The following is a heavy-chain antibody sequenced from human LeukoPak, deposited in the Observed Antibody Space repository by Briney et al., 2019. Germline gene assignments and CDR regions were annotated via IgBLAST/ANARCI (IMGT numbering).Heavy chain of an antibody. CDR3: ARDTFLQLWLTDYYYGMDV. J-gene: IGHJ6*02. V-gene: IGHV3-48*02. Sequence: PGGSLRLSCTASGFTFRSYSMNWVRQAPGKGLEWVSYITSGSSPIYYADSVKGRFTISRDNAKNSLYLQMNSLRDEDTAVYYCARDTFLQLWLTDYYYGMDVWGQGTTVTVSS. CDR2: ITSGSSPI. D-gene: IGHD5-18*01. CDR1: GFTFRSYS.